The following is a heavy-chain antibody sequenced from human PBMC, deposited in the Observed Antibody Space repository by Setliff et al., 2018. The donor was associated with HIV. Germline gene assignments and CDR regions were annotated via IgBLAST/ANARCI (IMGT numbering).Heavy chain of an antibody. CDR1: GGSITSYY. CDR3: ARQGGYNSPLMV. V-gene: IGHV4-59*08. CDR2: IFDSGTT. J-gene: IGHJ4*02. D-gene: IGHD3-10*01. Sequence: PSETLSLTCTVSGGSITSYYWNWIRQSPGKGPEWIGYIFDSGTTKYNPSVTSRVTISVDASKNQFFLRLISVTAADTAVYYCARQGGYNSPLMVWGQGKLVTVSS.